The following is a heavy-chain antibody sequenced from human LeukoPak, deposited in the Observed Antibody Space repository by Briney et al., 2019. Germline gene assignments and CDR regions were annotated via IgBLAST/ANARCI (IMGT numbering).Heavy chain of an antibody. V-gene: IGHV4-59*08. J-gene: IGHJ4*02. CDR2: VYYSGDT. CDR3: ARHPFATPFDY. D-gene: IGHD2-15*01. CDR1: GDSVSGVY. Sequence: PETLSLTCTVSGDSVSGVYWSWIRQPPGKGLEWIGYVYYSGDTNYNPSLKSRVTMSLDTSKNQVSLRLSSVTAADTAVYYCARHPFATPFDYWGRGTLLTVSS.